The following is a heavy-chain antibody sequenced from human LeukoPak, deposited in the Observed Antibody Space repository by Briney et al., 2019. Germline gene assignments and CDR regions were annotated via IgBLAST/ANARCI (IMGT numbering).Heavy chain of an antibody. D-gene: IGHD4-17*01. CDR3: ARDHGYSPPGGCDY. V-gene: IGHV3-21*01. CDR1: GFTFSSYS. CDR2: ISSSSSYI. Sequence: GGSLRLSCAASGFTFSSYSMNWVRQAPGKGLEWVSSISSSSSYIYYADSVKGRFTISRDNAKNSLFLQMNSLRAEDTAVYYCARDHGYSPPGGCDYWGEGTLVTVSS. J-gene: IGHJ4*02.